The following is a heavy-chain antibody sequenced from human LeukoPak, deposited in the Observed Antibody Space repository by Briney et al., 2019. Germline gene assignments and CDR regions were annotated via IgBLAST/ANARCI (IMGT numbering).Heavy chain of an antibody. CDR3: AHGSGSHYGWFDP. CDR2: IYTSGST. D-gene: IGHD3-10*01. CDR1: GGSISNYY. V-gene: IGHV4-4*09. Sequence: SETLSLTCTVSGGSISNYYWSWIRQPPGKGLEWIGYIYTSGSTNYNPSLKSRVTISVDTSKNQLSLKLSSVTDADTAVYYCAHGSGSHYGWFDPWGQGTLVTVSS. J-gene: IGHJ5*02.